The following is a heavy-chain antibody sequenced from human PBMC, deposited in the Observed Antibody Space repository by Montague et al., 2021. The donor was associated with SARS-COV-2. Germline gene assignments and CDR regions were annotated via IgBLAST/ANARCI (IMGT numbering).Heavy chain of an antibody. J-gene: IGHJ4*02. CDR2: IYYSGST. V-gene: IGHV4-59*01. CDR1: GASISSYY. CDR3: ARVFPRWLQFDPYFDY. Sequence: SETLSLTCTVSGASISSYYWSWIRQPPGKGLEWIGYIYYSGSTNYNPSLKGRVTISVDTSKNQFSLKLSSVTAADTAVYYCARVFPRWLQFDPYFDYWGQGTLVTVSS. D-gene: IGHD5-24*01.